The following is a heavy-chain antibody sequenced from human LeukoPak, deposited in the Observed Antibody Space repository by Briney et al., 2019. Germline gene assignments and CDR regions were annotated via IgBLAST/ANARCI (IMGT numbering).Heavy chain of an antibody. D-gene: IGHD3-9*01. J-gene: IGHJ4*02. CDR3: ARGLDWLFDQ. CDR2: IKEDGSHI. Sequence: GGSLRLSCAASGFTFTSYSMTWVRQAPGRGLEWVARIKEDGSHIYYVDSVKGRFTISRDNAKNSLYLQMNSLRDEDTVVYYCARGLDWLFDQLGQGTLVTVSS. V-gene: IGHV3-7*02. CDR1: GFTFTSYS.